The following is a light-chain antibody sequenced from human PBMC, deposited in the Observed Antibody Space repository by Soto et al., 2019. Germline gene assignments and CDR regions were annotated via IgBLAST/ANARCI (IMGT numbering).Light chain of an antibody. Sequence: EIVLTQSPATLSLSPGERATLSCRASQSICSSLAWYQQKPGQAPRLLIYDASSRATGFPARFSGSGSGTDFTLTIGSLEPEDFAVYYCQQRSEWPRTFGQGTKVEI. CDR2: DAS. CDR3: QQRSEWPRT. J-gene: IGKJ1*01. CDR1: QSICSS. V-gene: IGKV3-11*01.